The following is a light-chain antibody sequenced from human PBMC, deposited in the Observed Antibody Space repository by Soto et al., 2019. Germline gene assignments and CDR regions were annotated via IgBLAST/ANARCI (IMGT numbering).Light chain of an antibody. V-gene: IGKV3D-20*02. Sequence: EILWTQSPGTLSLSPGERATLSCRASHSLSSRYLAWYQQRPGQAPRLLIYDASYGATGIPARFSGSGSGTAFTLPISSLEHEDFAVYYCKQRFNWTLTFGQGTKVDIK. CDR1: HSLSSRY. J-gene: IGKJ1*01. CDR2: DAS. CDR3: KQRFNWTLT.